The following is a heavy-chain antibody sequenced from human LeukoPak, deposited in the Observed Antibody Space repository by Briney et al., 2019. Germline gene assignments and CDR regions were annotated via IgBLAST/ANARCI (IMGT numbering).Heavy chain of an antibody. D-gene: IGHD6-19*01. CDR2: IDDNGGNT. J-gene: IGHJ4*02. Sequence: GGSLRLSCAASGFTFSSYAMSWVRQTPRTGLEWVSGIDDNGGNTYYADSVKGRFTISRDNSKNTLFLQMNSLRAEDTAVYYCAKIPASYSSGWSNFDYWGQGTLVTVSS. CDR1: GFTFSSYA. CDR3: AKIPASYSSGWSNFDY. V-gene: IGHV3-23*01.